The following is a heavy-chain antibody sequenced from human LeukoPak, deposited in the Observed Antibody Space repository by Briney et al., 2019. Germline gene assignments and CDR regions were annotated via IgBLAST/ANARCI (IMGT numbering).Heavy chain of an antibody. J-gene: IGHJ4*02. CDR3: ARGGNWNDVHY. Sequence: ASVNVSCKASGYTFTSYYMHWVRQAPGQGLEWMGIINPGGGSTSYAQKFQGRVTMTRDTSTSTVYMELSSLRSEDTAVYYCARGGNWNDVHYWGQGTLVTVSS. CDR2: INPGGGST. D-gene: IGHD1-1*01. CDR1: GYTFTSYY. V-gene: IGHV1-46*01.